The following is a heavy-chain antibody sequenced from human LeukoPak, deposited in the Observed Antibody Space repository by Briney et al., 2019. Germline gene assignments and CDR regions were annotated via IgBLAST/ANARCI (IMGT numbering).Heavy chain of an antibody. CDR1: GYTFTSYD. Sequence: ASVKVSCKASGYTFTSYDINWVRQATGQGLEWMGWMNPNSGNTGYAQKFQGRVTITRNTSISTVYMELSSLRSEDTAVYYCARDDNYGIFVNVDYWGQGTLVTVSS. D-gene: IGHD4-11*01. J-gene: IGHJ4*02. V-gene: IGHV1-8*03. CDR3: ARDDNYGIFVNVDY. CDR2: MNPNSGNT.